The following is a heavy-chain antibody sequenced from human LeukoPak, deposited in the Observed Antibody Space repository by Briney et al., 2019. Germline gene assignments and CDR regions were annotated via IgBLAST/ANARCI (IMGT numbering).Heavy chain of an antibody. D-gene: IGHD3-22*01. CDR1: GGSFSGYY. CDR2: INHSGST. V-gene: IGHV4-34*01. CDR3: ARESNYHDSLGYNWFDP. J-gene: IGHJ5*02. Sequence: SETLSLTCAVYGGSFSGYYWSWIRQPPGKGLEWIGEINHSGSTNYNPSLKSRVTISLDTSKNQFSLKLSSVTAADTAVYYCARESNYHDSLGYNWFDPWGQGTLVTVSS.